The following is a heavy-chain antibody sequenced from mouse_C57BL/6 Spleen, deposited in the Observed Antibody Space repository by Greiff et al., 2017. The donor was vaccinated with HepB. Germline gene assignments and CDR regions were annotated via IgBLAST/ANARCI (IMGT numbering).Heavy chain of an antibody. CDR3: ARSYYYGSSYYYFDY. J-gene: IGHJ2*01. V-gene: IGHV1-12*01. D-gene: IGHD1-1*01. Sequence: VQLQQSGAELVRPGASVKMSCKASGYTFTSYNMHWVKQTPRQGLEWIGAIYPGNGDPSYNQKFKGKATLTVDKSSSTAYMQLSSLTSEDSAVYFCARSYYYGSSYYYFDYWGQGTTLTVSS. CDR2: IYPGNGDP. CDR1: GYTFTSYN.